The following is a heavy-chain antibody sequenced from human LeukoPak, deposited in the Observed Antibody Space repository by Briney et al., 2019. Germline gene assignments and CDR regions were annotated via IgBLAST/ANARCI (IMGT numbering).Heavy chain of an antibody. D-gene: IGHD3-10*01. CDR1: GGYINSRSHY. CDR2: IFFTEST. Sequence: SQTLSLTCTVSGGYINSRSHYWSWIRQPPGKGLEWIGYIFFTESTYYNPSLRSRVTISLDTSKNQFSLKLSSVTAADTAVYYCATEQYGYGSGTYYFDNWGQGTLVTVSS. V-gene: IGHV4-30-4*01. J-gene: IGHJ4*02. CDR3: ATEQYGYGSGTYYFDN.